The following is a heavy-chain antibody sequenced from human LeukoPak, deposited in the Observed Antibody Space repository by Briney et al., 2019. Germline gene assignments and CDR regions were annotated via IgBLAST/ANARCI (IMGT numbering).Heavy chain of an antibody. CDR1: GFTFNSYW. CDR3: ARDPRVDYFDY. V-gene: IGHV3-7*03. Sequence: GGSLRFSCAASGFTFNSYWMSWVRQASGKGLEWVANIKQDGSEKYYVDSVKGRFTISRDNAKNSLYLQMNSLRAEDTAVYYCARDPRVDYFDYWGQGTLVTVSS. J-gene: IGHJ4*02. CDR2: IKQDGSEK.